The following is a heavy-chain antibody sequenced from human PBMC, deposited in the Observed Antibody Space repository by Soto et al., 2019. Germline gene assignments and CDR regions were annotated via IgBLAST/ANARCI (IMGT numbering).Heavy chain of an antibody. CDR3: AKLGRDIVVVPAAADY. V-gene: IGHV3-23*01. CDR2: ISGSGGST. D-gene: IGHD2-2*01. Sequence: GGSLRLSCAASGFTFSSHAMSWVRQAPGKGLEWVSAISGSGGSTYYADSVKGRFTISRDNSKNTLYLQMNSLRAEDTAVYYCAKLGRDIVVVPAAADYWGQGTLVTVSS. CDR1: GFTFSSHA. J-gene: IGHJ4*02.